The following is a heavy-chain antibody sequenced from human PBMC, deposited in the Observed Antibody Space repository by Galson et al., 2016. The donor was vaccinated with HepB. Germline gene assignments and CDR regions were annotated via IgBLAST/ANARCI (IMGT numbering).Heavy chain of an antibody. CDR2: ISVTSTYT. CDR1: GFTFSDYY. V-gene: IGHV3-11*06. Sequence: SLRLSCAASGFTFSDYYMSWIRQAPGKGLEWVSYISVTSTYTNYADSVKGRFTVSRDNAKNSLYLQMNTLRAEDTAIYYCARDRGSYCGGDCSDYYFGYWGQGTLVTVSS. J-gene: IGHJ4*02. D-gene: IGHD2-21*02. CDR3: ARDRGSYCGGDCSDYYFGY.